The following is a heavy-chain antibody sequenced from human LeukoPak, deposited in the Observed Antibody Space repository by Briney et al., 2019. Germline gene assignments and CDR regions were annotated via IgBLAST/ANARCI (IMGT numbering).Heavy chain of an antibody. CDR1: GGSFSCYY. Sequence: SETLSFTCAADGGSFSCYYWSWLRQPPGKRLEWIGVINRSGSTNYNPSLQSRVTISVDTSKNQFYLKLSSLTAADTAVYYCARGVTRSSGWYPKAHWFDRWGQGTLVTVSS. V-gene: IGHV4-34*01. CDR2: INRSGST. D-gene: IGHD6-19*01. J-gene: IGHJ5*02. CDR3: ARGVTRSSGWYPKAHWFDR.